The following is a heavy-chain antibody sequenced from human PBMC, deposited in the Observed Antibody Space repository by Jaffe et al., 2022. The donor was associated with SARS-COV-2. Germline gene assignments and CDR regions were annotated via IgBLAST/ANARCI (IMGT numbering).Heavy chain of an antibody. J-gene: IGHJ5*02. CDR1: GFAVSSYW. V-gene: IGHV3-74*01. CDR3: AVGYNNGGTYES. Sequence: EVQLVESGGDLVQPGGSLRLSCAVSGFAVSSYWMHWVRQAPGKGLVWVSRIKSDGSVASYADSVRGRFTISRDNAENTLYLQMHSLRPEDTAVYYCAVGYNNGGTYESWGQGTLVTVSS. D-gene: IGHD2-2*02. CDR2: IKSDGSVA.